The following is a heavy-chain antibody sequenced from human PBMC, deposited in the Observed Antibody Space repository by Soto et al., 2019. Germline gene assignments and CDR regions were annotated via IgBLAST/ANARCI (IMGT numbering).Heavy chain of an antibody. CDR3: AISFDPNRYGSGSYYNPFYYYYYMDV. Sequence: GESLKISCKGSGYSFTSYWIGWVRQMPGKGLEWMGIIYPGDSDTRYSPSFQGQVTISADKSISTAYLQWSSLKASDTAMYYCAISFDPNRYGSGSYYNPFYYYYYMDVWGKGTTVTVSS. CDR1: GYSFTSYW. D-gene: IGHD3-10*01. J-gene: IGHJ6*03. CDR2: IYPGDSDT. V-gene: IGHV5-51*01.